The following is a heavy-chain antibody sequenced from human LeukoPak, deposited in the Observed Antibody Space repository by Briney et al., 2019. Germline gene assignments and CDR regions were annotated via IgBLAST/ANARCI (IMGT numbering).Heavy chain of an antibody. Sequence: GSQRLSCAASGFTFSSYAMSWVRQAPRKGLEWVSAISGSGNSAYYADSVKGRFTISRDNSKNTLYVQMISLRAEDTAVYYCAKGLSNSRYYYMDVWGKGTTVTVSS. D-gene: IGHD2/OR15-2a*01. CDR1: GFTFSSYA. CDR3: AKGLSNSRYYYMDV. J-gene: IGHJ6*03. V-gene: IGHV3-23*01. CDR2: ISGSGNSA.